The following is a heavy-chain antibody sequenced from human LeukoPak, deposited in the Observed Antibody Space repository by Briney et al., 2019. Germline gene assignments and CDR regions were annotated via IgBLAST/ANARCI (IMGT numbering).Heavy chain of an antibody. CDR3: AKDPPYYYDSSGYGGGAFDI. J-gene: IGHJ3*02. CDR2: IYSGGST. Sequence: GGSLRLSCAASGFTVSSNYMSWVRQAPGKGLEWVSVIYSGGSTYYAGSVKGRFTISRDNSKNTLYVQMNSLRAEDTAVYYCAKDPPYYYDSSGYGGGAFDIWGQGTMVAVSS. CDR1: GFTVSSNY. V-gene: IGHV3-53*01. D-gene: IGHD3-22*01.